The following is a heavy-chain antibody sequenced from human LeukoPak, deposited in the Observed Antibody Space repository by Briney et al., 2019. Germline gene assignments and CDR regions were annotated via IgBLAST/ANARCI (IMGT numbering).Heavy chain of an antibody. D-gene: IGHD6-6*01. V-gene: IGHV3-23*01. CDR3: ARLYSSSSGLRASDY. CDR1: GFPFSSYA. Sequence: GGSLRLSCAASGFPFSSYAMGWVRQAPGKGLEWVSSIFGNGGPTYYADSMKGRFTISRDNAKNPLYLQMNSLRAEDTAVYYCARLYSSSSGLRASDYWGQGTLVTVSS. J-gene: IGHJ4*02. CDR2: IFGNGGPT.